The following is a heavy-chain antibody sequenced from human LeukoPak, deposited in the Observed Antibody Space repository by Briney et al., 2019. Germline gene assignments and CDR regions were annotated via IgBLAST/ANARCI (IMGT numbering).Heavy chain of an antibody. CDR2: ISGSGGST. CDR3: AKHLDGYSYGAYFDY. V-gene: IGHV3-23*01. D-gene: IGHD5-18*01. Sequence: GGALRLSCAASGFTFSSYAMSWVREAPGKGLEWGSAISGSGGSTYYADSVKGRFTISRDNSKNTLYLQMNSLRAEDTAVYYCAKHLDGYSYGAYFDYWGQGTLVTVSS. CDR1: GFTFSSYA. J-gene: IGHJ4*02.